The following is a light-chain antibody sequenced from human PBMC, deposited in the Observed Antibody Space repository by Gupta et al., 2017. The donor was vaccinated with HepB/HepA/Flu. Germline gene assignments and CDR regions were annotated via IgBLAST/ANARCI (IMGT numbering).Light chain of an antibody. CDR2: DVY. CDR3: SSYTTTSAVEV. J-gene: IGLJ2*01. CDR1: TSDVGGYIH. Sequence: QSALIQPASVSGSPGQSITISCTGTTSDVGGYIHVCWYQQYSGKAPKLIIYDVYYRPSGISNRFSGSKSGNTASLTISGLQSEDEANYYCSSYTTTSAVEVSGGGTKLTVL. V-gene: IGLV2-14*01.